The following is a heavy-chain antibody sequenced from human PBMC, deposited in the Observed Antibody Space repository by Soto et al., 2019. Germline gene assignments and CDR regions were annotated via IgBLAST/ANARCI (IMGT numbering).Heavy chain of an antibody. CDR3: ARERSYYYAMDV. V-gene: IGHV1-69*06. Sequence: QVQLVQPGAEVKKSGSPVKVSCTASGGTFSSYSINWVRQAPGQGLEWMGGVIPIFGKPTYAQKFQGRLTITADKSTSTAYMELTSLRYDDTAVYYCARERSYYYAMDVWGQGTTVTVSS. CDR2: VIPIFGKP. CDR1: GGTFSSYS. J-gene: IGHJ6*02.